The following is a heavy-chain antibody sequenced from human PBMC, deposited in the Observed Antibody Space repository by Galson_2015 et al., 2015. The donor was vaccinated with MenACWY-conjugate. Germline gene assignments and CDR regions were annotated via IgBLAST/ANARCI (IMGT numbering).Heavy chain of an antibody. J-gene: IGHJ4*02. CDR3: GRDNNWAVDF. CDR1: GFTFSTYN. CDR2: IASGTGSTI. D-gene: IGHD5-24*01. Sequence: SLRLSCAASGFTFSTYNMHWVRQAPGKGLEWLSFIASGTGSTIHYTDSVKGRFTISRDNAKNSLYLQMNSLRDEDTALYYCGRDNNWAVDFWGPGTPVTVSS. V-gene: IGHV3-48*02.